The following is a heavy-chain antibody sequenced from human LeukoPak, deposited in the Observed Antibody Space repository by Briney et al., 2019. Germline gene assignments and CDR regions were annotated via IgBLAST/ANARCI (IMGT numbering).Heavy chain of an antibody. V-gene: IGHV3-30-3*01. CDR3: AREGGRRYYDILTGYLDY. Sequence: PGGSLRLSCAASGFTFSSYAMHWVRQAPGKGLEWVAVISYDGSNKYYADSVKGQFTISRDNSKNTLYLQMNSLRAEDTAVYYCAREGGRRYYDILTGYLDYWGQGTLVTVSS. CDR2: ISYDGSNK. CDR1: GFTFSSYA. D-gene: IGHD3-9*01. J-gene: IGHJ4*02.